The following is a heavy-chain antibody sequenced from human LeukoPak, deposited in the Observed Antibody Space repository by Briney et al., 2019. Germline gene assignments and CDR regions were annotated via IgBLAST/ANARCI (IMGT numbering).Heavy chain of an antibody. V-gene: IGHV3-66*01. Sequence: GGSLRLSCAASGFTVVTNYMSWVRQAPGKGLEWVSVIYAGGATYYSDSVRGRFTISRDNSKNTLYLQMNSLRDEDTGVYYCARADGYSSWFVHWGQGTLVTVSS. CDR1: GFTVVTNY. J-gene: IGHJ5*02. D-gene: IGHD5-18*01. CDR3: ARADGYSSWFVH. CDR2: IYAGGAT.